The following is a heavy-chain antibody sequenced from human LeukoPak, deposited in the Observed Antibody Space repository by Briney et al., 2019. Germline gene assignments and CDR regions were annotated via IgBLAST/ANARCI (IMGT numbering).Heavy chain of an antibody. D-gene: IGHD3-10*01. CDR1: GFTFRNHA. J-gene: IGHJ3*02. CDR2: ISFDGSNH. V-gene: IGHV3-30-3*01. Sequence: PGGSLRLSCAASGFTFRNHAMHWVRQAPGKGLEWVAIISFDGSNHYFADSVKGRFTISRDSSKNAVYLQMNSLRTEDTAVYYCARDRGALDAFDIWGQGTMVTVSS. CDR3: ARDRGALDAFDI.